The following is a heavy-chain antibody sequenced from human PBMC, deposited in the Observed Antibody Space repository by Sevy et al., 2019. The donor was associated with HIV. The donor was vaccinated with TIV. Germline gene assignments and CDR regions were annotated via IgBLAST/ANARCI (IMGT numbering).Heavy chain of an antibody. J-gene: IGHJ6*03. CDR2: IWYDGSNK. Sequence: GGSLRLSCAASGFTFSSYGMHWVRQAPGKGLEWVAVIWYDGSNKYYADSVKGRLTISRDNSKNTLYLQMNSLRAEETAVYYCAKVGTRSGWYSYYYYYMDVWGKGTTVTVSS. CDR3: AKVGTRSGWYSYYYYYMDV. D-gene: IGHD6-19*01. V-gene: IGHV3-33*06. CDR1: GFTFSSYG.